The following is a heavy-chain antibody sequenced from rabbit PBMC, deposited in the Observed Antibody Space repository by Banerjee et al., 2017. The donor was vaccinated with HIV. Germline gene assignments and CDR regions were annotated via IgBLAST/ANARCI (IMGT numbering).Heavy chain of an antibody. CDR2: IDVRSSGNT. CDR3: ARGGDNIYGYEL. D-gene: IGHD6-1*01. J-gene: IGHJ4*01. Sequence: QQQLEESGGGLVKPGGTLTLTCKASGLDFSSSAWICWVRQAPGKGLEWIACIDVRSSGNTYYATWAKGRFTISKTSSTTVTLQMTSLTAADTATYFCARGGDNIYGYELWGQGTLVTV. V-gene: IGHV1S45*01. CDR1: GLDFSSSAW.